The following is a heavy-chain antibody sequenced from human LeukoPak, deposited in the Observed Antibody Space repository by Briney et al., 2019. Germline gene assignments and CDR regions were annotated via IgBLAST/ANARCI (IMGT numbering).Heavy chain of an antibody. Sequence: ASVKVSCKASGGTFSSYAISWVRQAPGQGLEWMGGIIPIFGTANYAQKFQGRVTITADESTSTAYMELSSLRSEDTAVYYCARVALGRRWQQTSYYYGMDVWGQGTTVTVSS. D-gene: IGHD5-24*01. J-gene: IGHJ6*02. CDR1: GGTFSSYA. V-gene: IGHV1-69*13. CDR3: ARVALGRRWQQTSYYYGMDV. CDR2: IIPIFGTA.